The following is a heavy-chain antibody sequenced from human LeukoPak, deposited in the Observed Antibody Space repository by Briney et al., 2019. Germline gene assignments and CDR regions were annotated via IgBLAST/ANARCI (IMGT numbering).Heavy chain of an antibody. CDR2: IYHSGST. V-gene: IGHV4-30-2*01. CDR1: GGSISSGGYS. J-gene: IGHJ5*02. D-gene: IGHD1-7*01. CDR3: ARASPINWNYGWFDP. Sequence: SQTLSLTCAVSGGSISSGGYSWSWIRQPPGTGLEWIGYIYHSGSTYYNPSLKSRVTISVDRSKNQFSLKLSSVPAADTAVYYCARASPINWNYGWFDPWGQGTLVTVSS.